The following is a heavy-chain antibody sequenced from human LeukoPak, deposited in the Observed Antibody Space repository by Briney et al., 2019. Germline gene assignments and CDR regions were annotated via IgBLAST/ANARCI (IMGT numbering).Heavy chain of an antibody. CDR1: GFTFSSYS. CDR2: ISSSSSAI. D-gene: IGHD3-10*01. Sequence: GGSLRLSCAASGFTFSSYSMNWVRQAPGKGLEWVSYISSSSSAIYYADSVKGRFTISRDNSKNTLYLQMNSLRAEDTAVYYCAKDQGLLWFGELSPPNFDYWGQGTLVTVSS. V-gene: IGHV3-48*01. J-gene: IGHJ4*02. CDR3: AKDQGLLWFGELSPPNFDY.